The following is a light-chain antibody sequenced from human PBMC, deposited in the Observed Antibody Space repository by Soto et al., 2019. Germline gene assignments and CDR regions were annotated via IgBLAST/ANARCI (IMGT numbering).Light chain of an antibody. Sequence: DIQMTQSPSSLSASVGDRINISCRASQDIGSRLAWYQQKAGKAPKILIYAAASFYSGVPSRFSATFSGTHFTLTINSLQPEDFATYFCQQGDTFPLTFGPGTKVDLK. J-gene: IGKJ3*01. CDR1: QDIGSR. CDR3: QQGDTFPLT. V-gene: IGKV1-12*01. CDR2: AAA.